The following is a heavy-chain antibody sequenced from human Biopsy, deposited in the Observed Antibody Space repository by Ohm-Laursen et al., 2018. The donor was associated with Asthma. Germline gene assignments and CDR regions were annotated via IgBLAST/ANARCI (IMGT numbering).Heavy chain of an antibody. D-gene: IGHD6-19*01. Sequence: SLRLSCAASGFTFGNFWMSWGRQTPGKGLEWVAVISYDGSSIYYADSVKGRFTISRDNSKNTLSLQMNSLTAEDTAVYYCAREGVAGTHIEDWGQGTLVTVSS. V-gene: IGHV3-30-3*01. CDR1: GFTFGNFW. CDR2: ISYDGSSI. J-gene: IGHJ4*02. CDR3: AREGVAGTHIED.